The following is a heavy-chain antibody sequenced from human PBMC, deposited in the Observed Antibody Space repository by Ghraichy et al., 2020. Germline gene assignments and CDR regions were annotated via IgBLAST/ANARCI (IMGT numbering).Heavy chain of an antibody. CDR1: GGSISSYY. J-gene: IGHJ4*02. D-gene: IGHD3-22*01. V-gene: IGHV4-59*08. CDR3: ARHEWYDYYDSSGYYYAPYYFDY. Sequence: SETLSLTCTVSGGSISSYYWSWIRQPPGKGLEWIGYIYYSGSTNYNPSLKSRVTISVDTSKNQFSLKLSSVTAADTAVYYCARHEWYDYYDSSGYYYAPYYFDYWGQGTLVTVSS. CDR2: IYYSGST.